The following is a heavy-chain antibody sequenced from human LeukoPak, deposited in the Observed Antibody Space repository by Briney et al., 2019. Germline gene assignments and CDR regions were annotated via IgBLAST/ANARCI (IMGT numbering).Heavy chain of an antibody. J-gene: IGHJ4*02. CDR2: ISYDGSNK. D-gene: IGHD3-22*01. Sequence: GGSLRLSCAASGFTFSSYAMHWVRQAPGKGLEWVAVISYDGSNKYYADSVKGRFTISRDNSKNTLYLQMNSLKAEDTAVYYCARGLYYYDTSGYLYYWGQGTLVTVSS. CDR3: ARGLYYYDTSGYLYY. CDR1: GFTFSSYA. V-gene: IGHV3-30*14.